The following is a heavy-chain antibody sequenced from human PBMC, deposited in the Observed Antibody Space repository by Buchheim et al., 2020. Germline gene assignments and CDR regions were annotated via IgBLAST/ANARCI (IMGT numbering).Heavy chain of an antibody. J-gene: IGHJ5*02. CDR2: ISGSGGST. V-gene: IGHV3-23*01. CDR1: GFTFSSYA. D-gene: IGHD6-13*01. CDR3: AKGANIAAAGIGGNWFDP. Sequence: EVQLLESGGGLVQPGGSLRLSCAASGFTFSSYAMSWVRQAPGKGLEWGSAISGSGGSTYYADSVKGRLNISRDNSKNTLYLQMNSLRADDTAVYYCAKGANIAAAGIGGNWFDPWGQGTL.